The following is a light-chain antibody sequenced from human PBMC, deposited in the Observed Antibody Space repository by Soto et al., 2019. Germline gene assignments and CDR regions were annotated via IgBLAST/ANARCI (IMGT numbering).Light chain of an antibody. CDR3: HNYDSAPRT. V-gene: IGKV1-27*01. CDR1: QDISNS. J-gene: IGKJ1*01. CDR2: AAS. Sequence: DTQMTQSPSIPSASVVDRITITFRASQDISNSLAWYQQKPGKVPKVLIFAASTLQSGVPFRFSGSGSGTDFALTISGLQPEDVATYYCHNYDSAPRTFGQGTKVDIK.